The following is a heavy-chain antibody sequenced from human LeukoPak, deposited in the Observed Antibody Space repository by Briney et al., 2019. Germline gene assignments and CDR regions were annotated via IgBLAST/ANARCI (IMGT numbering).Heavy chain of an antibody. CDR1: GFTFSSYA. CDR2: ISGSGGST. CDR3: AKQSWFDP. Sequence: GGSLRLSCAASGFTFSSYAMSWVRQAPGEVVEWVSAISGSGGSTYYADSVKGRFTISRGNSKNTLYLQMNSLRAEDTAVYYCAKQSWFDPWGQGTLVTVSS. V-gene: IGHV3-23*01. J-gene: IGHJ5*02.